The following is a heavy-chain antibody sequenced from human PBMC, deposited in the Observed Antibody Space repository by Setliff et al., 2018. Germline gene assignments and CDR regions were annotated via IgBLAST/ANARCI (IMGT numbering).Heavy chain of an antibody. CDR3: AREGRRYYDSSGYYYDPYYYYYMDV. Sequence: ASVKVSCKASGGTFTGYYFHWVRQAPGQGLEWMGWIRPHNGNTAYAQKFQDRVTMTTDTSTSTAYMELRSLTSDDTAVYYCAREGRRYYDSSGYYYDPYYYYYMDVWGKGTTVTVSS. CDR2: IRPHNGNT. J-gene: IGHJ6*03. V-gene: IGHV1-18*04. CDR1: GGTFTGYY. D-gene: IGHD3-22*01.